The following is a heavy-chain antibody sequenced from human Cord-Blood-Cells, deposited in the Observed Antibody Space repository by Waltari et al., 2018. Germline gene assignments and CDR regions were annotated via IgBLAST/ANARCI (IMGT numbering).Heavy chain of an antibody. CDR2: FDPEDGET. Sequence: QDQLVQSGAEGTTPGGTVKVCCTVSRYSYQELSLHSVRQAPGKGLEWMGGFDPEDGETIYAQKFQGRVTMTEDTSTDTAYMELSSLRSEDTAVYYCATGDYSNYYYYGMDVWGQGTTVTVSS. CDR1: RYSYQELS. CDR3: ATGDYSNYYYYGMDV. V-gene: IGHV1-24*01. J-gene: IGHJ6*02. D-gene: IGHD4-4*01.